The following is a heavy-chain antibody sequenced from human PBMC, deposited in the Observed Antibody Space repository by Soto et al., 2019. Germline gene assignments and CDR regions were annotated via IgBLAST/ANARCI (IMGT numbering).Heavy chain of an antibody. J-gene: IGHJ4*02. CDR3: ANRKAQQRTTL. CDR2: ISGSGGST. Sequence: EVQLLESGGGLVQPGGSLRLSCAASGFTFSSYAMSWVRQSPGKGLEWVSAISGSGGSTYYADSGKGRFTISRDKSKNTLYLQMNSLRAEDTAVYYCANRKAQQRTTLWGQGTLVTVSS. CDR1: GFTFSSYA. D-gene: IGHD6-13*01. V-gene: IGHV3-23*01.